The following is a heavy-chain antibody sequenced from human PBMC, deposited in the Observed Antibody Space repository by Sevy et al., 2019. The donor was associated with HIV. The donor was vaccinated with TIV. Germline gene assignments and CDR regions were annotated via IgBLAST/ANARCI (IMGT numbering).Heavy chain of an antibody. V-gene: IGHV5-51*01. Sequence: GESLKISCMASGYSFSSHWIGWVRQKPGKGLGGVGIIYPSDSETTYSPSFQGQVTISADKSINTAYLQWSSLKASDSAMYYCARQKRSADFLDYWGQGTLVTVSS. J-gene: IGHJ4*02. CDR2: IYPSDSET. CDR3: ARQKRSADFLDY. CDR1: GYSFSSHW. D-gene: IGHD2-21*02.